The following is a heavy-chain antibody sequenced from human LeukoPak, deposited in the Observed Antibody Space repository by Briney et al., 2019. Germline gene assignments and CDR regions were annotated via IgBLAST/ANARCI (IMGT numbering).Heavy chain of an antibody. J-gene: IGHJ4*02. CDR3: ARGYSGSYRIDY. Sequence: GGSLRLSCAASGFTFSNYWVHWVRQAPGMGLVWVSRINPDGTTTSYADSVKGRFTISRDNAKNTLYLQMNSLRAEDTAVYYCARGYSGSYRIDYWGQGTLVTVSS. D-gene: IGHD1-26*01. CDR1: GFTFSNYW. V-gene: IGHV3-74*01. CDR2: INPDGTTT.